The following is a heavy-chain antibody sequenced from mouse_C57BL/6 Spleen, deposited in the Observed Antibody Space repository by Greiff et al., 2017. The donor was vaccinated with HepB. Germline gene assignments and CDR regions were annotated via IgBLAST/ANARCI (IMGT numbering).Heavy chain of an antibody. CDR1: GYAFSSYW. CDR3: ARGRASCHFDY. J-gene: IGHJ2*01. CDR2: IYPGDGDT. Sequence: QVQLKQSGAELVKPGASVKISCKASGYAFSSYWMNWVKQRPGKGLEWIGQIYPGDGDTNYNGKFKGKATLTADKSSSTAYMQLSSLTSEDSAVYFWARGRASCHFDYWGQGTTLTVSS. D-gene: IGHD3-1*01. V-gene: IGHV1-80*01.